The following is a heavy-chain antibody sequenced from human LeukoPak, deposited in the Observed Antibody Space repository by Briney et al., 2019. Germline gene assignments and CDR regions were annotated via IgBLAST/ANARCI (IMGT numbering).Heavy chain of an antibody. CDR2: INPNSGGT. J-gene: IGHJ5*02. CDR1: GYTFTGYY. Sequence: GASVKVSCKASGYTFTGYYMHWVRQAPGQGLEWMGWINPNSGGTNYAQKFQGRVTMTRDTSISTAYMELSRLRSDDTAVYYCARSGQWLGLNWFDPWGQGTLVTVSS. V-gene: IGHV1-2*02. D-gene: IGHD6-19*01. CDR3: ARSGQWLGLNWFDP.